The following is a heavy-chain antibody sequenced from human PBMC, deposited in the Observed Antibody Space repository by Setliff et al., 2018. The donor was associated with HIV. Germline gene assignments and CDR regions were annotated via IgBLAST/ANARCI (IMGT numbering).Heavy chain of an antibody. CDR2: INPSGGSA. J-gene: IGHJ4*02. Sequence: ASVKVSCKASGYTFTRNQIHWLRQAPGQGLEWMGIINPSGGSAAYAEQFQGRVAMTSDTSTNTVYMELRSLRSEETAVFYCARDGGGGSGHYYADSWGQGTLVTVSS. CDR3: ARDGGGGSGHYYADS. CDR1: GYTFTRNQ. D-gene: IGHD3-22*01. V-gene: IGHV1-46*01.